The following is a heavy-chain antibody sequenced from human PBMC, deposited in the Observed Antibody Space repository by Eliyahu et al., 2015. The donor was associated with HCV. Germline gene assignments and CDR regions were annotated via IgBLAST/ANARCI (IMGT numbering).Heavy chain of an antibody. Sequence: EVQLVESGGGLVQPGGSLRLSCTASGFSFSNYSMNWVRQTPGKGLEWLSYISPSSSAIHYADSVKGRFTISRDNAKNSLYLQMNSLRAEETAVYYCARGEQGALDIWGQGTKVTVSS. CDR1: GFSFSNYS. D-gene: IGHD1/OR15-1a*01. J-gene: IGHJ3*02. CDR2: ISPSSSAI. CDR3: ARGEQGALDI. V-gene: IGHV3-48*01.